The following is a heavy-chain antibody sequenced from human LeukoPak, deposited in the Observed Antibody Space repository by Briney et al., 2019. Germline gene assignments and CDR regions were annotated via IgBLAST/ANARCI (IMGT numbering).Heavy chain of an antibody. CDR1: GFTFSSYG. D-gene: IGHD1-26*01. V-gene: IGHV3-33*01. J-gene: IGHJ4*02. Sequence: GRSLRLSCAASGFTFSSYGMHWVRQAPGKGLEWVAVIWYDGSNKYYADPVKGRFTISRDNSKNTLYLQMNSLRAEDTAVYYCARTGGIVGATNFDYWGQGTLVTVSS. CDR2: IWYDGSNK. CDR3: ARTGGIVGATNFDY.